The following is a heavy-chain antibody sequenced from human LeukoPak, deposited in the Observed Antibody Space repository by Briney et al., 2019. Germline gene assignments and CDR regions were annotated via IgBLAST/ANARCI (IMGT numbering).Heavy chain of an antibody. CDR2: INPSGGST. Sequence: GASVKVSCKXSGYTFTSNYMHWVRQAPGQGLEWMGIINPSGGSTSYAQKFQGRVTMTRDTSTSTVYMELSSLRSEDTAVYYWAREERTIDYWGQGTLVTVSS. J-gene: IGHJ4*02. CDR1: GYTFTSNY. V-gene: IGHV1-46*03. CDR3: AREERTIDY.